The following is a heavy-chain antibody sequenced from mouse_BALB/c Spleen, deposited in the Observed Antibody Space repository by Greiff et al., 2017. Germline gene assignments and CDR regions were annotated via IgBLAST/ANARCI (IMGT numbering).Heavy chain of an antibody. Sequence: VQLKESGPGLVKPSQSLSLTCSVTGYSITSGYYWNWIRQFPGNKLEWMGYISYDGSNNYNPSLKNRISITRDTSKNQFFLKLNSVTTEDTATYYCARAGYGNYAYYFDYWGQGTTLTVSS. D-gene: IGHD2-10*02. CDR2: ISYDGSN. CDR3: ARAGYGNYAYYFDY. CDR1: GYSITSGYY. J-gene: IGHJ2*01. V-gene: IGHV3-6*02.